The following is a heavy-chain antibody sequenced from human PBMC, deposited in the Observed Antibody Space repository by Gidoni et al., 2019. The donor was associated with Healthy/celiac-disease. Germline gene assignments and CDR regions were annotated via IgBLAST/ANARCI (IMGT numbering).Heavy chain of an antibody. J-gene: IGHJ4*02. D-gene: IGHD3-10*01. CDR1: GFTFSSYS. CDR2: ISSSSSYI. CDR3: ARGGGLLEGIDY. Sequence: EVQLVESGGGLVKPGGSLRLSCAASGFTFSSYSMNWVRQAPGKGLECVSSISSSSSYIYYADSVKGRFTISRDNAKNSLYLQMNSLRAEDTAVYYCARGGGLLEGIDYWGQGTLVTVSS. V-gene: IGHV3-21*01.